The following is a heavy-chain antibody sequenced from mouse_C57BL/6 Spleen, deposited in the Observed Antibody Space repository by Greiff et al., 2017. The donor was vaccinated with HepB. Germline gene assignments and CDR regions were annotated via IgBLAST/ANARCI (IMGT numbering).Heavy chain of an antibody. Sequence: VQLQQPGAELVMPGASVKLSCKASGYTFTSYWMHWVKQRPGQGLEWIGKIDPSDSYTNYNQKFKGKSTLTVGKSSSTAYMQLSSLTSEVSAVYYCARKDNGDDDCDYWGQGTTLTVSS. V-gene: IGHV1-69*01. CDR2: IDPSDSYT. CDR3: ARKDNGDDDCDY. J-gene: IGHJ2*01. D-gene: IGHD2-13*01. CDR1: GYTFTSYW.